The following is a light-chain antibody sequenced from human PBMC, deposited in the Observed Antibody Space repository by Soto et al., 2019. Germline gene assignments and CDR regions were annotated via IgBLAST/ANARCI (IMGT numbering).Light chain of an antibody. CDR2: ENN. Sequence: QSVLTQPPSVSAAPGQKVTISCSGSSSNIGNNYVSWYQQLPGTAPKLLIYENNKRPLGIPDRFSGSKSGTSATLGITGLQTGDEADYYCGTWDSSLSANWVFGGGTKLTVL. V-gene: IGLV1-51*02. CDR1: SSNIGNNY. CDR3: GTWDSSLSANWV. J-gene: IGLJ3*02.